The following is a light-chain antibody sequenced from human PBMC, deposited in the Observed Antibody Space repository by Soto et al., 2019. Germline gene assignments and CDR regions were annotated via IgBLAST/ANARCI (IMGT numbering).Light chain of an antibody. CDR3: QQYNSWPPIT. V-gene: IGKV3-15*01. CDR2: GAS. Sequence: EIVMAQSPATLSVSPGERATLSCRASQTVSGNLAWYQHKPGQAPRLLIYGASTRATGIPARFTGSGSGTEFTLTISSLQSEDFAIYYCQQYNSWPPITFGPETKVVIK. CDR1: QTVSGN. J-gene: IGKJ3*01.